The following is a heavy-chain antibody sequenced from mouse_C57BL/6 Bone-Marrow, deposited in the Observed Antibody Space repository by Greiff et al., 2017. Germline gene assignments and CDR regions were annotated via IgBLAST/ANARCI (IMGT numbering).Heavy chain of an antibody. D-gene: IGHD1-1*01. CDR3: ARHGDYYGSSYPCWYFDV. J-gene: IGHJ1*03. Sequence: EVQVVESGGGLVQPGGSLELSCAASGFTFSDYGMAWVRQAPRQGPEWVAFISNLAYSIYYADTVTGRFTISRENAKNTLYLEMSSLRSEDTAMYYCARHGDYYGSSYPCWYFDVWGTGTTVTVSS. CDR2: ISNLAYSI. V-gene: IGHV5-15*01. CDR1: GFTFSDYG.